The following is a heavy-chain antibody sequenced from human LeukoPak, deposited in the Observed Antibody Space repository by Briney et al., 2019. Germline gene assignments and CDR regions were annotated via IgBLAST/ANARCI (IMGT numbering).Heavy chain of an antibody. J-gene: IGHJ3*02. V-gene: IGHV4-39*01. CDR3: ARQPAATAAFDI. D-gene: IGHD5-18*01. Sequence: SETLSLTCTVSGGSISSSSYYWGWIRQPPGKGLEWIGSIYYSGSTYYNPSLKSRVTISVDTSKNQFSLKLSSVTAADTAVYYCARQPAATAAFDIWGQGTMVTVPS. CDR2: IYYSGST. CDR1: GGSISSSSYY.